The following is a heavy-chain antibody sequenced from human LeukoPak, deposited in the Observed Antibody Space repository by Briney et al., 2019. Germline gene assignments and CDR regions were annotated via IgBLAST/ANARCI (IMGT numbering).Heavy chain of an antibody. V-gene: IGHV4-59*01. Sequence: MPLETLSLTCTVSGGSISSYYWSWIRQPPGKGLEWIGYIYYSGSTNYNPSLKSRVTISVDTSKNQFSLKLSSVTAADTAVYYCARVSLPRWELGRGLYYFDYWGQGTLVTVSS. J-gene: IGHJ4*02. D-gene: IGHD1-26*01. CDR3: ARVSLPRWELGRGLYYFDY. CDR1: GGSISSYY. CDR2: IYYSGST.